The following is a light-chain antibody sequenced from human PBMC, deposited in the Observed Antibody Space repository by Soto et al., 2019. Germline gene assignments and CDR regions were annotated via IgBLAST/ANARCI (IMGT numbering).Light chain of an antibody. CDR3: QQYNNWPRT. CDR1: QSVSSD. J-gene: IGKJ1*01. V-gene: IGKV3-15*01. Sequence: EIVITQSPATPSVSPGERATLSCRASQSVSSDLAWYQQKPGQAPRLLIYGASTRATGIPARFSGSGSGTEFTLTISSLQSEDFAVHYCQQYNNWPRTFGQGTKVDIK. CDR2: GAS.